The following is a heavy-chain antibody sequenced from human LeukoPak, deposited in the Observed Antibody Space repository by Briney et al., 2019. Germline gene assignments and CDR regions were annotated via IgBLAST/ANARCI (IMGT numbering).Heavy chain of an antibody. CDR2: ISAKNGDT. CDR3: ARDSAEITTNLDS. D-gene: IGHD3-16*01. V-gene: IGHV1-18*01. Sequence: GASVKVSCKASGYTFVSYGISWVRQAPGQGLEWMGWISAKNGDTKSAQKVQGRITLTTDTATNTAHMDLRGLKSDDTAVYFCARDSAEITTNLDSWGQGTLVTVSS. J-gene: IGHJ4*02. CDR1: GYTFVSYG.